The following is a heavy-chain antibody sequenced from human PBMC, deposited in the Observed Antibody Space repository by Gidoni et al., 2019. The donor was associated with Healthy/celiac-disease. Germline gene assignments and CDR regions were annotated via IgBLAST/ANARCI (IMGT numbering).Heavy chain of an antibody. D-gene: IGHD3-10*01. CDR1: GGSISSSSYY. J-gene: IGHJ6*03. Sequence: QLQLQESGPGLVKPSETLSLTCTVSGGSISSSSYYWGWIRQPPGKGLEWIGSIYYSGSTYYNPSLKSRVTISVDTSKNQFSLKLSSVTAADTAVYYCARHKKGRNYMDVWGKGTTVTVSS. CDR2: IYYSGST. CDR3: ARHKKGRNYMDV. V-gene: IGHV4-39*01.